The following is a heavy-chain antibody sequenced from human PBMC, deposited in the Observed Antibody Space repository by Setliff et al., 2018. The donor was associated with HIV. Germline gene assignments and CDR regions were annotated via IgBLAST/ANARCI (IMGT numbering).Heavy chain of an antibody. Sequence: PGGSLSLSCAASGFAFSTFDMNWVRQSPEKGLEWVSAVSPGGDTTYYPDSVKGRFTVSRDDSRNMLFLQMKNLGVEDTAIYYCAKPASGYYPRPFDLWGQGTMVTVSS. CDR1: GFAFSTFD. CDR3: AKPASGYYPRPFDL. V-gene: IGHV3-23*01. J-gene: IGHJ4*02. D-gene: IGHD3-22*01. CDR2: VSPGGDTT.